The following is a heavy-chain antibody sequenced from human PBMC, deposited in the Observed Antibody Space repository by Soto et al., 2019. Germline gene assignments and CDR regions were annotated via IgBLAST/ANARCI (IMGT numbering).Heavy chain of an antibody. CDR2: INAGNGNT. CDR1: GYTFTSYA. Sequence: QVQLVQSGAEVKKPGASVKDSCKASGYTFTSYAMHWVRQAPGQRLEWMGWINAGNGNTKYSQKFQGRDTITRDTSASTAFMELSSLRSEDTAVYYCARDYPLNYDDSSGYYDKDAFDIWGEGTMVTVSS. J-gene: IGHJ3*02. CDR3: ARDYPLNYDDSSGYYDKDAFDI. V-gene: IGHV1-3*01. D-gene: IGHD3-22*01.